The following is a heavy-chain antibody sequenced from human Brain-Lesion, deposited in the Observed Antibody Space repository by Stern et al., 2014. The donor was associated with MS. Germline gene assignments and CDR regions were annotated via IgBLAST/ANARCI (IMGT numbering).Heavy chain of an antibody. CDR1: GYIFTGYY. V-gene: IGHV1-2*02. CDR2: INPNTGGT. CDR3: ARDQRGITIFGVVTDYYYLGMDV. Sequence: QVQLVQSGAEVKKPGASVKVSCKTSGYIFTGYYTHWVRQAPGQGLEWMAWINPNTGGTKYAKKVQGRVTMSRDTSISTAYVELSSLTSDDTAVYYCARDQRGITIFGVVTDYYYLGMDVSGQGTTVTVSS. J-gene: IGHJ6*02. D-gene: IGHD3-3*01.